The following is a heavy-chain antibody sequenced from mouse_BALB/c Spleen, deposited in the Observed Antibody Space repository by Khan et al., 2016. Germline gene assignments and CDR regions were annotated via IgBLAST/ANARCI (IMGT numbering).Heavy chain of an antibody. V-gene: IGHV1S81*02. CDR3: ARLLINFDY. CDR1: GYTLTSYW. J-gene: IGHJ2*01. CDR2: INPSNGRT. D-gene: IGHD2-1*01. Sequence: QIQLVQSGPELVKPGTSVRISCKAAGYTLTSYWMHWVKQRPGQGLEWIGEINPSNGRTNYNEKFKSKATLTVDKSSSTAYMQLSSPTSEDSAVYYCARLLINFDYWGQGTTLTVSS.